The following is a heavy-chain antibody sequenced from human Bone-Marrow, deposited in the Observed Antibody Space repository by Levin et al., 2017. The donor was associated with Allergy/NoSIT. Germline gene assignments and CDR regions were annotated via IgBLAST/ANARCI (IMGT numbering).Heavy chain of an antibody. CDR1: GFTFSSNS. Sequence: GESLKISCAASGFTFSSNSMNWVRQAPGKGLEWVSSISSRSNYIYLADSLKGRFTISRDNAKNSLSLQMNNLRVEDTAVFYCAKDEGPFSSSFAFDCWGQGALVTVSS. J-gene: IGHJ4*02. D-gene: IGHD2-2*01. CDR3: AKDEGPFSSSFAFDC. CDR2: ISSRSNYI. V-gene: IGHV3-21*01.